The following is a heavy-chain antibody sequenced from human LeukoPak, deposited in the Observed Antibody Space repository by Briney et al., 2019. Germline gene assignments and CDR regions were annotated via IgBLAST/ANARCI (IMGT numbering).Heavy chain of an antibody. D-gene: IGHD5-24*01. CDR3: ARASPITLEMAIILRGYEPHLDY. Sequence: GESLGLSCAASGFTFRSYWMSWVRQAPGKGVEWVANIKQDGSEQYYLASVKGRFTISRDNAKNELYLQMNSLRDEDTAVYYCARASPITLEMAIILRGYEPHLDYWGKGTLVTVSS. J-gene: IGHJ4*02. CDR2: IKQDGSEQ. CDR1: GFTFRSYW. V-gene: IGHV3-7*01.